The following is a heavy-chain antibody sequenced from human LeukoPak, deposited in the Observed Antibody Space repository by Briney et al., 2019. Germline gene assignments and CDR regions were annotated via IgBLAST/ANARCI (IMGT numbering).Heavy chain of an antibody. V-gene: IGHV3-11*01. CDR1: GFTFSDYY. D-gene: IGHD6-13*01. Sequence: TGGSLRLSCAASGFTFSDYYMTWIRQAPGKGLEWVSYITSSGSTISYADSVKGRFTISRDNAKNSLYLQMNSLRAEDTAVYYCATDRRPNSYRSRWLDYWGQGTLVTVSS. CDR2: ITSSGSTI. J-gene: IGHJ4*02. CDR3: ATDRRPNSYRSRWLDY.